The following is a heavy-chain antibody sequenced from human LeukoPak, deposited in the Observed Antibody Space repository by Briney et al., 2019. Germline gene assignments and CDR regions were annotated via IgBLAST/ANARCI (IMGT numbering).Heavy chain of an antibody. V-gene: IGHV3-9*01. CDR3: AKDSSYGYVDY. CDR2: ITWNSGSI. Sequence: GGPLRLSCAGSGFTFDDYAMHRVRQAPGKGLEWVSRITWNSGSIGYADSVKGRFTISRDNAKNSLYLQMNSLRDEDTALYYCAKDSSYGYVDYWGQGTLVTVSS. D-gene: IGHD5-18*01. CDR1: GFTFDDYA. J-gene: IGHJ4*02.